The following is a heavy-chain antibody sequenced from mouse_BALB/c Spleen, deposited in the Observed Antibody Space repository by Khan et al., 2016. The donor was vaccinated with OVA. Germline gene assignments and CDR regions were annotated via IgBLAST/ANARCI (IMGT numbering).Heavy chain of an antibody. J-gene: IGHJ3*01. V-gene: IGHV1-77*01. CDR3: ARGGYSVFAY. Sequence: QVQLQQSGPELVKPGASLKVSCKASGYTFTDYIIGWVKQSTRQGLEWIGDIIPGSGTPYYNENFKDKATLTADKSSNTAYMQLSSLTSEDSAVYFCARGGYSVFAYWGQGTLVTVSA. D-gene: IGHD2-14*01. CDR2: IIPGSGTP. CDR1: GYTFTDYI.